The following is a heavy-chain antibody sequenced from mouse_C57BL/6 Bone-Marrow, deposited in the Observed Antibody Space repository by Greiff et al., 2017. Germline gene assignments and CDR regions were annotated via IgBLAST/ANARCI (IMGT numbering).Heavy chain of an antibody. Sequence: EVQVVESGGGLVKPGGSLKLSCAASGFTFSDYGMHWVRQAPEKGLEWVAYISSGSSTIYYADTVKGRFTISRDNAKNNLFLQMTSLRSEDTAMYYCARESYYYAMDYWGQGTSVTGSS. J-gene: IGHJ4*01. CDR2: ISSGSSTI. CDR3: ARESYYYAMDY. V-gene: IGHV5-17*01. CDR1: GFTFSDYG.